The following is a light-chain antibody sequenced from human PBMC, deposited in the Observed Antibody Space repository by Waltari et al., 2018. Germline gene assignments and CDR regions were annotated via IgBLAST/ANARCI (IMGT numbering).Light chain of an antibody. V-gene: IGKV2-30*02. CDR1: QSLVHTDGNIY. J-gene: IGKJ1*01. CDR2: EVS. CDR3: MQATQRPLT. Sequence: DVAMPQSPLPLPVTLGQPASISCRSSQSLVHTDGNIYLNWFQQRPGQSPRRLIYEVSNRDSGVPDRFSGSGSGTDFTLKISGVEAEDVGVYYCMQATQRPLTFGQGTRVEIK.